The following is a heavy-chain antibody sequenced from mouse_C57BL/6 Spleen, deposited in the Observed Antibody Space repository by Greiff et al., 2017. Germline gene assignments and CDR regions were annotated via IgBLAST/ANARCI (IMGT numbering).Heavy chain of an antibody. CDR3: ARSLDSSGYAY. CDR2: INPYNGGT. CDR1: GYTFTDYY. Sequence: EVQLQQSGPVLVKPGASVKMSCKASGYTFTDYYMNWVKQSHGKSLEWIGVINPYNGGTSYNQKFKGKATLTVDKSSSTAYMELNSLTSEDSAVYYCARSLDSSGYAYWGQGTLVTVSA. J-gene: IGHJ3*01. D-gene: IGHD3-2*02. V-gene: IGHV1-19*01.